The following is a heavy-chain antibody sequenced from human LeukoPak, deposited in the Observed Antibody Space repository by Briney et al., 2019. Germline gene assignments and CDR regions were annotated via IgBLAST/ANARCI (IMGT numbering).Heavy chain of an antibody. V-gene: IGHV4-38-2*02. CDR2: IYHSGST. J-gene: IGHJ4*02. CDR1: GYSISSGYY. Sequence: SETLSLTCTVSGYSISSGYYWGWIRPPPGKGLEWIGSIYHSGSTYYNPSLKSRVTISVDTSKNQFSLKLSSVTAADTAVYYCAREDYYDSSGPWIDYWGQGTLVTVSS. CDR3: AREDYYDSSGPWIDY. D-gene: IGHD3-22*01.